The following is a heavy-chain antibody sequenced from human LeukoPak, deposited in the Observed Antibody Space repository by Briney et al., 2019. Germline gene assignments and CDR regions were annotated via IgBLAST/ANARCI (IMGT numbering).Heavy chain of an antibody. CDR2: INPDGSST. J-gene: IGHJ4*02. D-gene: IGHD2-15*01. CDR1: GFTFSVHW. V-gene: IGHV3-74*01. CDR3: VRIHCTGGSCLDY. Sequence: GGSLRLSRSASGFTFSVHWMHWVRQAPGKGLVWVSRINPDGSSTIYADSVKGRFTISRDNAKNTLYSQMNSLRAEDSAVYYCVRIHCTGGSCLDYWGQGTLVTVSS.